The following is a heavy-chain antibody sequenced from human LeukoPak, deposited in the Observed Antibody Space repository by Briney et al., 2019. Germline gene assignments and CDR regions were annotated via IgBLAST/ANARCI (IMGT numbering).Heavy chain of an antibody. Sequence: PSETLSLTCTVSGGSISSSNYYWGCIRQPPGKGLECIGSIYYSGSTYYNPSLKSRVTISVDTSKNQFSLKLSSVTAADTAVYYCARAPLKVPATAVDYWGQGTLVTVSS. D-gene: IGHD2-2*01. CDR1: GGSISSSNYY. CDR3: ARAPLKVPATAVDY. CDR2: IYYSGST. J-gene: IGHJ4*02. V-gene: IGHV4-39*07.